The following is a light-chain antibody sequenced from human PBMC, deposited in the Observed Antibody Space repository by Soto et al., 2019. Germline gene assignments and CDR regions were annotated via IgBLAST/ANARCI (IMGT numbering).Light chain of an antibody. J-gene: IGLJ1*01. V-gene: IGLV2-8*01. CDR2: EVT. Sequence: SALTQPPSASGSPGQSVTISCAGPSSDVGAYDYVSWYQQHPGRAPELMIYEVTKRPSGVPDRFSGSKSGNTASLTVSGLQAEDEADYYCSSYAGSNIFYVFGTGTKVTVL. CDR3: SSYAGSNIFYV. CDR1: SSDVGAYDY.